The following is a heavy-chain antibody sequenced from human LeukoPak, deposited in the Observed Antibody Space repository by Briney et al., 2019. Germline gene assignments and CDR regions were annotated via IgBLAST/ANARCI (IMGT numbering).Heavy chain of an antibody. V-gene: IGHV3-74*01. D-gene: IGHD2-15*01. J-gene: IGHJ6*02. CDR1: GFTLSNYW. CDR2: INGDGTST. CDR3: GRGGVVASMDV. Sequence: GSLRLSCVASGFTLSNYWMHWVRQAPGEGPVWVSHINGDGTSTGYADSVRGRFTISRDNAKNTLYLQMNSLRAEDTAVYYCGRGGVVASMDVWGQGSTVTVSS.